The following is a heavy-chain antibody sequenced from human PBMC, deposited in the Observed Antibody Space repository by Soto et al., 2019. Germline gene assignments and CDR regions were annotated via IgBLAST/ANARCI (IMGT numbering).Heavy chain of an antibody. CDR2: IMSKNHGGTT. V-gene: IGHV3-15*01. Sequence: GGSLRLSCAASGFTFSDAWMSWVRQAPGKGLEWVGRIMSKNHGGTTDYAAPVKGRFTISRDDSKNTLYLQMNSLKTEDTAVYYCTTGLSSGYYNFDYWGQGTPVTVSS. J-gene: IGHJ4*02. CDR1: GFTFSDAW. CDR3: TTGLSSGYYNFDY. D-gene: IGHD3-22*01.